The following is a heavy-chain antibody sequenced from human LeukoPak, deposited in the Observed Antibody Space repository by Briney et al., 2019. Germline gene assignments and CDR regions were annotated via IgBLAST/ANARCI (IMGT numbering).Heavy chain of an antibody. Sequence: SETLSLTCAVFGGSFSGYYWNWIRQPPGKGLEWLGDFYYCGSSISNPSLKSQVTISLDTSRDQFSLRLNSVPAADTAVYYCARTIAAAGMDVWGKGTTVTVSS. V-gene: IGHV4-34*01. CDR2: FYYCGSS. J-gene: IGHJ6*04. D-gene: IGHD6-13*01. CDR1: GGSFSGYY. CDR3: ARTIAAAGMDV.